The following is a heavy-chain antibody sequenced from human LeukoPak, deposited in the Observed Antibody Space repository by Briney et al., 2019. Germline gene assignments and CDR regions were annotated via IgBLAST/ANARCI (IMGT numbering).Heavy chain of an antibody. CDR2: IKQDGSEK. D-gene: IGHD3-22*01. CDR1: GFTFSSYW. V-gene: IGHV3-7*01. Sequence: GGSLRLSCAASGFTFSSYWMSWVRQAPGKGLEWVANIKQDGSEKYYVDSVKGRFTISRDNAKNSLYLQMNSLRAEDTAVYYCASCDYYDSSGYTFDYWGQGTLVTVSS. J-gene: IGHJ4*02. CDR3: ASCDYYDSSGYTFDY.